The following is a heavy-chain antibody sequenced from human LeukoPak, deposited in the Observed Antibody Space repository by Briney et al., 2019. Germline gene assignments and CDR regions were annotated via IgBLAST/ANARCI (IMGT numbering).Heavy chain of an antibody. D-gene: IGHD6-6*01. CDR1: GGSISSHY. CDR2: IYYRGST. J-gene: IGHJ6*03. V-gene: IGHV4-59*11. CDR3: ARELLAARKDNDSYYYYYYMDV. Sequence: NASETLSLTCTVSGGSISSHYWSWIRQPPGKGLEWIGYIYYRGSTNYNPSLKSRVTISVDTSKNQFSLKLSSVTAADTAVYYCARELLAARKDNDSYYYYYYMDVWGKGTTVTVSS.